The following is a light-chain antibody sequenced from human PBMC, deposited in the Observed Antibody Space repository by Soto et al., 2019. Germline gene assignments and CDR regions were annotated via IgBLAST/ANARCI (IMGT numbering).Light chain of an antibody. CDR3: LQDYNFPIT. V-gene: IGKV1-6*01. CDR1: QGIRND. Sequence: ALQMTQSPSSLSASVGDRVTITCRASQGIRNDLGWYQQKPGKAPKLLIYAATSLQSGVPSRFSGSESGTDFTLTISSLQPEDFATYYCLQDYNFPITFGQGTRLDIK. CDR2: AAT. J-gene: IGKJ5*01.